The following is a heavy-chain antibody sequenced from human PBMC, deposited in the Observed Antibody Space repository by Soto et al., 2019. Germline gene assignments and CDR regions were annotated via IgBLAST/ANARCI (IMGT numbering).Heavy chain of an antibody. J-gene: IGHJ6*02. CDR3: ARRGGVVVVQAAPQESPYYYYGMDV. D-gene: IGHD2-2*01. CDR1: GGTFSSYA. CDR2: IIPIFGTA. V-gene: IGHV1-69*01. Sequence: QVQLVQSGAEVKKPGSSVKVSCKASGGTFSSYAISWVRQAPGQGLEWMGGIIPIFGTANYAQKFQGRVTITADESTSTAYMELSSLRSEDTAVYYCARRGGVVVVQAAPQESPYYYYGMDVWGQGTTVTVSS.